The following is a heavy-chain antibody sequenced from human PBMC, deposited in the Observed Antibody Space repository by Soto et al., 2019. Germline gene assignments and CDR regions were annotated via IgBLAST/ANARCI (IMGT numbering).Heavy chain of an antibody. CDR2: ISYDGSNK. V-gene: IGHV3-30-3*01. J-gene: IGHJ4*02. Sequence: QVQLVESGGGVVQPGRSLRLSCAASGFTFSSYAMHWVRQAPGKGLEWVAVISYDGSNKYYADSVKGRFTIPRDNSKNTLYLQMNSLRAEDTAVYYCARGNRKDTGSSWYIDWGQGTLVTVSS. CDR3: ARGNRKDTGSSWYID. D-gene: IGHD6-13*01. CDR1: GFTFSSYA.